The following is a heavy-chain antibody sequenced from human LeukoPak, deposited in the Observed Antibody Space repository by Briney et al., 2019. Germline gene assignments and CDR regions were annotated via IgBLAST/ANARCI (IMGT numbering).Heavy chain of an antibody. CDR3: ARVGYSSSSYGAFDI. CDR2: IYYSGST. V-gene: IGHV4-59*01. Sequence: PSETLSLTCTVSGGSISSYYWSWIRQPPGKGLEWIGYIYYSGSTNYNPSLKSRVTISVDTSKNQFSLKLSSVTAADTAVYYCARVGYSSSSYGAFDIWSQGTMVTVSS. CDR1: GGSISSYY. J-gene: IGHJ3*02. D-gene: IGHD6-6*01.